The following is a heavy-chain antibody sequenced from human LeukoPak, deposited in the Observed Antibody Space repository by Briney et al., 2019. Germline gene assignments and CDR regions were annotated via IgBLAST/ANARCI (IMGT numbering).Heavy chain of an antibody. V-gene: IGHV3-66*04. CDR3: VRQKST. Sequence: GGSLRLSCAASGFIVSNNYMNWVRQAPGKGLEWVSVINSNGDTFYADPVKGRFNISRDNSKNMWYLQMNSLRVEDTAVYYCVRQKSTWGQGTLVTVSS. CDR1: GFIVSNNY. CDR2: INSNGDT. J-gene: IGHJ5*02.